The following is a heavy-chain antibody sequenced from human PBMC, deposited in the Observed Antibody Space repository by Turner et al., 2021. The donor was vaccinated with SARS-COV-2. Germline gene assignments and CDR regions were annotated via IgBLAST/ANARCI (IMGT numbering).Heavy chain of an antibody. Sequence: QLKLEESGPGLLKPSETLYLTCSISGDSSISDDYYWVWIRQHPGKGLEWIGNIHSSGITFYNSSLKSRVTVSIDTSKNQFSLRLDSVTAADTAVYYCARHVIVPEAGNWFDPWGQGILVSVAS. CDR1: GDSSISDDYY. CDR2: IHSSGIT. CDR3: ARHVIVPEAGNWFDP. V-gene: IGHV4-39*01. D-gene: IGHD1-26*01. J-gene: IGHJ5*02.